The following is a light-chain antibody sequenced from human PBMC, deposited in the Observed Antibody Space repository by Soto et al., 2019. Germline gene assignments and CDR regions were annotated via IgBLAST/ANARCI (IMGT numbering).Light chain of an antibody. CDR1: QSVSNNH. J-gene: IGKJ4*01. V-gene: IGKV3-20*01. CDR3: EYYGSSIT. CDR2: GTS. Sequence: IVLTQYPATLSLSAGERATLSCRASQSVSNNHLAWYQQKPGQASRLLIHGTSNRATGIPDRFSGSGSGTDFTLTFSRMEPEDFAVYYCEYYGSSITFGGGTKVDIK.